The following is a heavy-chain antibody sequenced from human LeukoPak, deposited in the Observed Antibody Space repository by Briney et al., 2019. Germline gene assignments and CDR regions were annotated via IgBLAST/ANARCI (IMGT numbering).Heavy chain of an antibody. D-gene: IGHD3-10*01. V-gene: IGHV1-2*02. CDR2: INPNSGVT. CDR1: GYTFTGYY. J-gene: IGHJ5*02. CDR3: ARDGIYGSGSYYEISWFDP. Sequence: ASVKVSCKASGYTFTGYYMHWVRQAPGQGLEWMGWINPNSGVTHYAQKFQGRVTMTSDTSISTAYMELSRLRSDDTAVYYCARDGIYGSGSYYEISWFDPWGQGTLVTVSS.